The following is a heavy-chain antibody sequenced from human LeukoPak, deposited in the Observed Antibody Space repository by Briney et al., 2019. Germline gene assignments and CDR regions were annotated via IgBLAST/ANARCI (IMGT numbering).Heavy chain of an antibody. V-gene: IGHV4-59*01. CDR3: ARVKECSGDCYPFEY. CDR2: VYYGDST. D-gene: IGHD2-21*02. Sequence: SETLSLTCAVSGGPISSYFWSWIRQPPGKGLEWIGYVYYGDSTKYNPSLKSRVTISVDKSKNNSSLRLSSVAAADTAVYYCARVKECSGDCYPFEYWGQGTLVTVSS. J-gene: IGHJ4*02. CDR1: GGPISSYF.